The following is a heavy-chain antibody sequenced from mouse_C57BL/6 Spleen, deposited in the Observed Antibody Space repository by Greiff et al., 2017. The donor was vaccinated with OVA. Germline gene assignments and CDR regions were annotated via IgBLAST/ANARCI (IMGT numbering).Heavy chain of an antibody. CDR1: GYTFTDYN. CDR2: INPNNGGT. J-gene: IGHJ3*01. D-gene: IGHD2-5*01. CDR3: VGHYYSIYVAWLAD. V-gene: IGHV1-22*01. Sequence: EVQLQQSGPELVKPGASVKMSCKASGYTFTDYNMHWVKQSHGKSLEWIGYINPNNGGTSYNQKFKGKATLTANKYSSTAYMELRSLTSEDSAVYYCVGHYYSIYVAWLADGGQGTLVTVSA.